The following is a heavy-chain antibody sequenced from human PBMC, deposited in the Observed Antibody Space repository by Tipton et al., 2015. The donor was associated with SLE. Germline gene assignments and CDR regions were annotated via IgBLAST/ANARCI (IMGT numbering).Heavy chain of an antibody. D-gene: IGHD4-17*01. J-gene: IGHJ4*02. CDR1: NGSVSSYY. CDR2: IYYTGGT. CDR3: ARSVNTFADDYGDIHYFDY. Sequence: TLSLTCTVSNGSVSSYYWSWVRQPPGKGLEWIGYIYYTGGTNYNLSLKSRVTISVDTSKKQFSLRLSSVTAADTAVYYCARSVNTFADDYGDIHYFDYWGQGTLVTVSS. V-gene: IGHV4-59*02.